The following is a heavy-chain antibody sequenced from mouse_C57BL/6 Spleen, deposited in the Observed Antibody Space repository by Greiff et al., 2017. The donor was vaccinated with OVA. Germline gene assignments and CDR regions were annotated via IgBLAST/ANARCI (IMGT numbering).Heavy chain of an antibody. Sequence: QVQLKESGPGLVQPSQSLSITCTVSGFSLTSYGVHWVRQSPGKGLEWLGVIWSGGSTDYNAAFISRLSISKDNSKSQVFVKMNSLQADDTAIYYCARNFDGYYPSWFAYWGQGTLVTVSA. J-gene: IGHJ3*01. CDR2: IWSGGST. V-gene: IGHV2-2*01. CDR1: GFSLTSYG. D-gene: IGHD2-3*01. CDR3: ARNFDGYYPSWFAY.